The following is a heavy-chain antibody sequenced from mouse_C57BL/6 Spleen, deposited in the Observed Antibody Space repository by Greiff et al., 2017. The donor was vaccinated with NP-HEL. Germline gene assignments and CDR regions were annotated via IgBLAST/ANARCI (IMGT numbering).Heavy chain of an antibody. D-gene: IGHD2-12*01. CDR3: ARRGYSPVCFAY. CDR2: IYPSDSET. J-gene: IGHJ3*01. V-gene: IGHV1-61*01. Sequence: QVQLQQPGAELVRPGSSVKLSCKASGYTFTSYWMDWVKQRPGQGLEWIGNIYPSDSETHYNQKFKDKATLTVDKSSSTAYMQLSSLTSEDSAVYYCARRGYSPVCFAYWGQGTLVTVSA. CDR1: GYTFTSYW.